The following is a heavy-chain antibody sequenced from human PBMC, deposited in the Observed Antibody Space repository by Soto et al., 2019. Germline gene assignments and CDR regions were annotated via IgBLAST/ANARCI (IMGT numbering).Heavy chain of an antibody. CDR1: GFTFDDYA. V-gene: IGHV3-9*01. Sequence: GGSLRLSCAASGFTFDDYAMHWVRQAPGKGLEWVSGISWNSGSIGYADSVNGRFTISRDNAKNSLYLQMNSLRAEDTALYYCAKDMWELSPYYYYGMDVWGQGTTVTVSS. J-gene: IGHJ6*02. CDR3: AKDMWELSPYYYYGMDV. CDR2: ISWNSGSI. D-gene: IGHD1-26*01.